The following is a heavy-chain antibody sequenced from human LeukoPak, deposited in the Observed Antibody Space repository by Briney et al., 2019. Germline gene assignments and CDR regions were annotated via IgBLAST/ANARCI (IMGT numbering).Heavy chain of an antibody. V-gene: IGHV5-51*01. J-gene: IGHJ4*02. Sequence: GESLKTSSKGSGYSFTNYWIGWVRQMPGKSLEWMGIIYPGDSDTRYSPSFQGQVTISADKSISTAYLQWSSLKASDIAMYYCARLHYYDSYFILGYWGQGTLVTVSS. CDR2: IYPGDSDT. CDR1: GYSFTNYW. CDR3: ARLHYYDSYFILGY. D-gene: IGHD3-22*01.